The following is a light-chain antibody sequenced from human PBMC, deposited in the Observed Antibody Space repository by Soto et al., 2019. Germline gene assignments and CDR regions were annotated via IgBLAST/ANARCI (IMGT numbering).Light chain of an antibody. J-gene: IGKJ1*01. CDR3: QQYSSLWT. Sequence: EIVLTQSPGTLSLSHGERATLSCRTSQSVSNNYLAWYQQKPGQAPRLLIYGASSRATGIPDRFSGSGSGTDFTLSISRLEPEDFAVYYCQQYSSLWTFGQGTKVDIK. CDR2: GAS. V-gene: IGKV3-20*01. CDR1: QSVSNNY.